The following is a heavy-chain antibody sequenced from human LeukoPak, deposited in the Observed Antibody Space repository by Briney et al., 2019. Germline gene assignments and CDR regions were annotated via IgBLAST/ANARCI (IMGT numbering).Heavy chain of an antibody. V-gene: IGHV4-38-2*01. CDR2: IYHSGGT. D-gene: IGHD3-3*01. J-gene: IGHJ3*02. CDR3: ARLLSYDFWSGYLPGAFDI. Sequence: PSETLSLTCAVSGYSISSGYYWGWIRQPPGKGLEWIGSIYHSGGTYYNPSLKSRVTISVDTSKNQFSLKLSSVTAADTAVYYCARLLSYDFWSGYLPGAFDIWGQGTMVTVSS. CDR1: GYSISSGYY.